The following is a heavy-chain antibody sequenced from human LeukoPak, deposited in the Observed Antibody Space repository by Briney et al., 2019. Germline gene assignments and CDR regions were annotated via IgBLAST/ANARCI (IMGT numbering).Heavy chain of an antibody. Sequence: ASVKVSCKASGYTFTSYAMHWVRQAPGQRLEWIGWINAGNGNTKYSQKFQGRVTITRDTSASTAYMELSSLRSEDTAVYYCARAGEGTGYFDCNYWGQGTLVTVSS. V-gene: IGHV1-3*01. J-gene: IGHJ4*02. D-gene: IGHD3-9*01. CDR3: ARAGEGTGYFDCNY. CDR2: INAGNGNT. CDR1: GYTFTSYA.